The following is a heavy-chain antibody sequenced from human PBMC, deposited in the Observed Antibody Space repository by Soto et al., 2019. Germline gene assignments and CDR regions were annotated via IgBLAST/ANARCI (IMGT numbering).Heavy chain of an antibody. CDR2: IYYSGNT. D-gene: IGHD5-18*01. V-gene: IGHV4-61*08. CDR3: ARIPVDTSMIYWLDP. J-gene: IGHJ5*02. Sequence: SETLSLTCTVSGGPVSSGDYYWSWIRQPPGKGLEWIGYIYYSGNTNYNPSLKSRVIISVATSKNLFSLKLPSVTAADTAVYYCARIPVDTSMIYWLDPWGQGTLVTVSS. CDR1: GGPVSSGDYY.